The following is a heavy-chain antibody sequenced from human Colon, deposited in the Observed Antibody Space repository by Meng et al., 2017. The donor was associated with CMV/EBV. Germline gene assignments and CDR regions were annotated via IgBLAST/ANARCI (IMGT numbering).Heavy chain of an antibody. CDR3: AKDRVPAATNLRSDAFDI. J-gene: IGHJ3*02. D-gene: IGHD2-2*01. CDR1: EFTFEDYA. Sequence: GGSLRLSCAASEFTFEDYAMHWVRQPPGKGLEWVSGITWNNQTVGYADSVKGRFTISRDHAKSSLFLQMDSLRVEDTALYFCAKDRVPAATNLRSDAFDIWGQGTLVTVSS. CDR2: ITWNNQTV. V-gene: IGHV3-9*01.